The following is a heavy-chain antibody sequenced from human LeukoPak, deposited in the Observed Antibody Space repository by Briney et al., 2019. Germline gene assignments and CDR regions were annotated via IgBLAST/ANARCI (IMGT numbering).Heavy chain of an antibody. V-gene: IGHV3-30-3*01. D-gene: IGHD6-6*01. Sequence: PGRSLRLSCAASGFTFSSYAMHWVRQAPGKGLEWVAVISYDGSNKYYADSVKGRFTISRANSKNTLYLQMNSLRAEDTAVYYCAHPWGIAARTVPYYFDYWGQGTLVTVSS. CDR3: AHPWGIAARTVPYYFDY. CDR1: GFTFSSYA. J-gene: IGHJ4*02. CDR2: ISYDGSNK.